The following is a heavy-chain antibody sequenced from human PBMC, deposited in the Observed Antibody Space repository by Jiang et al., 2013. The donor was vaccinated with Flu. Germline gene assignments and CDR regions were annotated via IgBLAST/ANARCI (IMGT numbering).Heavy chain of an antibody. V-gene: IGHV5-51*01. D-gene: IGHD2-2*01. Sequence: TRYSPSFQGQVTISADKSISTAYLQWSSLKASDTAMYYCARLTVVVPAARVDAFDIWGQGTMVTVSS. CDR3: ARLTVVVPAARVDAFDI. CDR2: T. J-gene: IGHJ3*02.